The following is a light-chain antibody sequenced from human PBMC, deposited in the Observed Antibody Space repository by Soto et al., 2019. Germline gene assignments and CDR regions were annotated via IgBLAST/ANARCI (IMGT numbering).Light chain of an antibody. Sequence: QSALTQPASVSGSPGQSITISCTGTSSDVGAYNYVSWHQQHPGKAPKLLIYDVSSRPSGVSNRFSASKSGNTASLTISGLQAEDEADYYCSSYTPRVTHVFGTGTKLTVL. V-gene: IGLV2-14*03. CDR1: SSDVGAYNY. CDR2: DVS. J-gene: IGLJ1*01. CDR3: SSYTPRVTHV.